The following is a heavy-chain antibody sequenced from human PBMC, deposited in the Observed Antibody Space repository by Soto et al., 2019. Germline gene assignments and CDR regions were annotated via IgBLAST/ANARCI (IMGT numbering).Heavy chain of an antibody. V-gene: IGHV1-69*13. CDR3: ARHPTTRWYFDY. J-gene: IGHJ4*02. Sequence: ASVKVSCKASGGTFSSYAISWVRQAPGQGLEWMGGIIPIFGTANYAQKFQGRVTITADESTSTAYMELSSLRSEGTAVYYFARHPTTRWYFDYWGQGTLVTVSS. CDR1: GGTFSSYA. CDR2: IIPIFGTA. D-gene: IGHD1-1*01.